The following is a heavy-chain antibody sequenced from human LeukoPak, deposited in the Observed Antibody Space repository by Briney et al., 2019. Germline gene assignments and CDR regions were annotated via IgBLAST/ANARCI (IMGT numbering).Heavy chain of an antibody. V-gene: IGHV4-39*07. CDR2: IYYSGST. CDR3: ARSSSSSNYYWFDP. Sequence: PSETLSLTCTVSGGSISSSSYYWGWIRQPPGKGLEWIGSIYYSGSTYYNPSLKSRVTISVDTSKNQFSLKLSSVTAADTAVYYCARSSSSSNYYWFDPWGQGTLVTVSS. D-gene: IGHD6-13*01. CDR1: GGSISSSSYY. J-gene: IGHJ5*02.